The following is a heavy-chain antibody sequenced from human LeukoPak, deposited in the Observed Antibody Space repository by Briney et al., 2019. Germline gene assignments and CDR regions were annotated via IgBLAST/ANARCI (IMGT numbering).Heavy chain of an antibody. Sequence: SETLSLTCNVSGGSISSGGYYWSWIRQHPGKGLEWIGYIYYSGSTYYNPSLKSRVTISVDTSKNQFSLKLSSVTAADTAVYYCARGVIVGAPDHFVYWGQGTLVTVSS. CDR3: ARGVIVGAPDHFVY. D-gene: IGHD1-26*01. CDR1: GGSISSGGYY. V-gene: IGHV4-31*03. J-gene: IGHJ4*02. CDR2: IYYSGST.